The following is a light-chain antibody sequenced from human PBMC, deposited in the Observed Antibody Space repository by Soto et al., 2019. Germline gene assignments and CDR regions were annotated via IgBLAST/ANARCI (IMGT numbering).Light chain of an antibody. CDR1: QTLSGSY. J-gene: IGKJ1*01. V-gene: IGKV3-20*01. CDR3: QQYGTSRWT. CDR2: GAS. Sequence: EIVLTQSPGTLSLSPGERATLSCRASQTLSGSYLAWYQQKPGQAPRLLIYGASSRATGIPDRFSGGGSGTDFTLTISRLEPEDFAVYYCQQYGTSRWTFGQGTKVDI.